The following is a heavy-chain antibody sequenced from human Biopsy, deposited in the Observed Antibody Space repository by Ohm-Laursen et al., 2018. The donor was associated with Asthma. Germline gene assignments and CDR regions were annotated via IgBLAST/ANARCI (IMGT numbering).Heavy chain of an antibody. V-gene: IGHV1-18*01. CDR3: ARAVDYSHYYGIDV. D-gene: IGHD3-10*01. Sequence: ASVTVSCKTSGSTFNSAGITWVRQAPGQGLEWMGWISVYNGNTKVAQKLQDRVTMITDTSTSTAYMELRSLRADDTAVYFCARAVDYSHYYGIDVWGQGTTVTVS. CDR1: GSTFNSAG. CDR2: ISVYNGNT. J-gene: IGHJ6*02.